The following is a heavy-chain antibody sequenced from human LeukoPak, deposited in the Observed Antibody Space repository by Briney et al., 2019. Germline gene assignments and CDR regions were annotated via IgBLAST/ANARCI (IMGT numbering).Heavy chain of an antibody. Sequence: SETLSLTCAVYDGSFSDYYWSWIRQPPGKGLEWIGEINHSGSTNYNPSLKSRVTISVDTSKNQFSLKLSSVTAADTAVYYCARGEMDSGYDESPYYYYMDVWGKGTTVTISS. CDR2: INHSGST. CDR3: ARGEMDSGYDESPYYYYMDV. CDR1: DGSFSDYY. V-gene: IGHV4-34*01. D-gene: IGHD5-12*01. J-gene: IGHJ6*03.